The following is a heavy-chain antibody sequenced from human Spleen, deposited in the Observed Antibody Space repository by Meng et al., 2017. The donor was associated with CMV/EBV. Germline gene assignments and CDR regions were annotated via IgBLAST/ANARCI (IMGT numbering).Heavy chain of an antibody. CDR1: GGSISSYY. CDR3: ARAIRYFDWLPHLDY. Sequence: SETLSLTCTVSGGSISSYYWSWIRQPPGKGLEWIGYIYYSGSTNYNPSLKSRVTISVDTSKNQFSLKLSSVTAADTAVYYCARAIRYFDWLPHLDYWGQGTLVTVSS. V-gene: IGHV4-59*01. D-gene: IGHD3-9*01. J-gene: IGHJ4*02. CDR2: IYYSGST.